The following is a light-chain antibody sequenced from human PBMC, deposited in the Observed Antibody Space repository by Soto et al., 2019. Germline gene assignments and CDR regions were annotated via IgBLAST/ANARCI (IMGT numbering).Light chain of an antibody. Sequence: QSALTQPASVSGSPGQSITISCSGTRSDIGSYNYVAWYQQFPGKTPKILIYGVSNRPSGVSSRFSGSKSGNTASLTISGLQAEDEADYYCISYTGSSTSYVFGSGTKGTAL. CDR2: GVS. V-gene: IGLV2-14*01. J-gene: IGLJ1*01. CDR1: RSDIGSYNY. CDR3: ISYTGSSTSYV.